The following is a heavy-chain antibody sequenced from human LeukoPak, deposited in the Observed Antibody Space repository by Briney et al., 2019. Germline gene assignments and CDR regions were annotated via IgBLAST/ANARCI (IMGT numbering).Heavy chain of an antibody. J-gene: IGHJ4*02. Sequence: GGSLRLSCAASGFTFGSYAISWVRQAPGKGLEWVSAISGSGGSTFYADSVKGRFTISRDNSKNTLFLQMNSLRAEDTAVYYCAKTLGATTPSRPFDYWGQGTLVTVPS. CDR2: ISGSGGST. V-gene: IGHV3-23*01. CDR1: GFTFGSYA. CDR3: AKTLGATTPSRPFDY. D-gene: IGHD1-26*01.